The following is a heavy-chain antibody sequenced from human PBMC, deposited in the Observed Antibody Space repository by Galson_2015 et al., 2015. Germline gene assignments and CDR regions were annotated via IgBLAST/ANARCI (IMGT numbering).Heavy chain of an antibody. CDR3: AKEGGMDSSSWYLKGYYFDY. V-gene: IGHV3-9*01. D-gene: IGHD6-13*01. Sequence: SLRLSCAASGFTFDDYAMNWVRLVPGKGLEWVSTISWNSGTVGYADSVKGRFTISRDNSKNTLYLQMNSLRAEDTAVYYCAKEGGMDSSSWYLKGYYFDYWGQGTLVTVSS. CDR2: ISWNSGTV. J-gene: IGHJ4*02. CDR1: GFTFDDYA.